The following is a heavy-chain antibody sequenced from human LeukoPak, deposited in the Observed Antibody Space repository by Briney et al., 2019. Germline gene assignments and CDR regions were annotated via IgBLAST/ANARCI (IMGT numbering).Heavy chain of an antibody. V-gene: IGHV1-18*01. CDR2: ISTYNGHT. Sequence: ASVKVSCKASGYTFTSYGISWLRQAPGQGLEWTGWISTYNGHTNYAQKLQGRVTMTTDTSTSTAYMELRNLRSDDTAVYYCARGGRWELPRPYAFDIWGQGTMVTVSS. CDR1: GYTFTSYG. CDR3: ARGGRWELPRPYAFDI. D-gene: IGHD1-26*01. J-gene: IGHJ3*02.